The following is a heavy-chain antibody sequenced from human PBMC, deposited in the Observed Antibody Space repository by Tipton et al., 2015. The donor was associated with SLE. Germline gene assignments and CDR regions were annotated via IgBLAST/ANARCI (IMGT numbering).Heavy chain of an antibody. CDR3: ARDSGGMATMGGMDV. CDR2: IYYSGST. CDR1: GGSISSYY. D-gene: IGHD5-24*01. Sequence: TLSLTCTVSGGSISSYYWSWIRQPPGKGLEWIGYIYYSGSTNYNPSLKSRVTISVDRSKNQFSLKLSSVTAADTAVYYCARDSGGMATMGGMDVWGQGTTVTVSS. J-gene: IGHJ6*02. V-gene: IGHV4-59*12.